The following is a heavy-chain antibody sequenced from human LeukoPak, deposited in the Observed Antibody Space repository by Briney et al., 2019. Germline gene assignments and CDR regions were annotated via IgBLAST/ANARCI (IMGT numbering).Heavy chain of an antibody. CDR3: ARYLCSSTSCYRDAFDI. CDR2: MNPNSGNT. CDR1: GYTFISYD. D-gene: IGHD2-2*02. V-gene: IGHV1-8*01. J-gene: IGHJ3*02. Sequence: GASVKVSCKASGYTFISYDINWVRQATGQGLEWMGWMNPNSGNTGYAQKFQGRVTMTRNTSISTAYMELSSLRSEDTAVYYCARYLCSSTSCYRDAFDIWGQGTMVTVSS.